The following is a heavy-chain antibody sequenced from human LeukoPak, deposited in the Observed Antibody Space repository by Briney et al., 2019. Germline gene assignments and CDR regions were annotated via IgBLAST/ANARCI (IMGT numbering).Heavy chain of an antibody. V-gene: IGHV4-4*02. Sequence: SETLSLTCAVSGGSISSSNWWSWVRQPPGKGLEWIGEINHSGSTNYNPSLKSRVTISVDTSKNQFSLKLSSVTAADTAVYYCARVMGSSRGMTDYWGQGTLVTVSS. CDR1: GGSISSSNW. CDR3: ARVMGSSRGMTDY. D-gene: IGHD2-15*01. CDR2: INHSGST. J-gene: IGHJ4*02.